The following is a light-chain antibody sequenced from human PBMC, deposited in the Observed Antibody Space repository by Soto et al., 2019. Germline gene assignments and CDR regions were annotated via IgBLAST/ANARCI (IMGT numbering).Light chain of an antibody. CDR3: HQYNSYPYA. V-gene: IGKV1-5*03. CDR2: KAS. Sequence: DIQMTQSPSILSASVGDGVTIACRASPSVTLWLTWYQQKPGKAPKLLLYKASTLGSGVPSRFSGNGSETDFTLTISSLPTDDIGTYYCHQYNSYPYAFGQGTKVEIK. CDR1: PSVTLW. J-gene: IGKJ2*01.